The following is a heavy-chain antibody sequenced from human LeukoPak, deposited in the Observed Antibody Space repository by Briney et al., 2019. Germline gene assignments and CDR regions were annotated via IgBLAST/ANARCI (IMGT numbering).Heavy chain of an antibody. CDR1: GYTFTSYG. CDR3: ARLPLDYYDSSGYYHLDY. D-gene: IGHD3-22*01. V-gene: IGHV1-18*01. Sequence: GASVKVSCKASGYTFTSYGISWVRQAPGQGLEWMGWISAYNGNTNYAQKLQGRVTMTTDTSTSTAYMELRSLRSDDTAVYYCARLPLDYYDSSGYYHLDYWGQGTLVTVSS. J-gene: IGHJ4*02. CDR2: ISAYNGNT.